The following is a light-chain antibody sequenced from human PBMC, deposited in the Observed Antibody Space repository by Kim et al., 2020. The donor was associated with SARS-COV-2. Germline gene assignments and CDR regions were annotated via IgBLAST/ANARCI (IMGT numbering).Light chain of an antibody. CDR1: SLRSYY. CDR2: SKN. J-gene: IGLJ3*02. Sequence: SSELTQDPAVSVALGQTVRITCQGDSLRSYYASWYQQKPGQAPVLVIYSKNNRPSGIPDRFSGSSSGNTASLTITGAQAEDEADYYCNSWDSSGNHWVFGGGTKVTVL. CDR3: NSWDSSGNHWV. V-gene: IGLV3-19*01.